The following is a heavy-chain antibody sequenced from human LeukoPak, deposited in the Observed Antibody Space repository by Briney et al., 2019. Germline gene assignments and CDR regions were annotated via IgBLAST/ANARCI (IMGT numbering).Heavy chain of an antibody. D-gene: IGHD1-26*01. CDR3: SRDGSGIHHGMDV. CDR1: GFTFGDYA. V-gene: IGHV3-49*04. J-gene: IGHJ6*02. CDR2: IRGKAYGGTT. Sequence: PGGSLRLTCTASGFTFGDYAMSWVRQAPGKGLEWVGFIRGKAYGGTTEYAASVKGRFTISRDDSKSIAYLQVNSLKTEDTAVYYCSRDGSGIHHGMDVWGQGTTVTVSS.